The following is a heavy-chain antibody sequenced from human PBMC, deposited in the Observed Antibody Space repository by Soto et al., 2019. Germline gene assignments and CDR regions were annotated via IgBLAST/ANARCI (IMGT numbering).Heavy chain of an antibody. V-gene: IGHV3-30-3*01. CDR3: AGRSRGCYFDY. D-gene: IGHD6-13*01. CDR1: VFTFSTYW. CDR2: ISYDGNNK. Sequence: PGGSLRLSCAASVFTFSTYWMYWVRQAPGKGLEWVAVISYDGNNKYYADSVKGRFTISRDNSKNTLYLQMNSLRAEDPAVYYWAGRSRGCYFDYWAQGTRVTVPS. J-gene: IGHJ4*02.